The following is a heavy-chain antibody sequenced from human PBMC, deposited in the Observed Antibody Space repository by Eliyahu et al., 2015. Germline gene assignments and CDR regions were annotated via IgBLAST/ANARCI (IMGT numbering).Heavy chain of an antibody. D-gene: IGHD6-6*01. CDR3: ASCRIAARYYYYGMDV. V-gene: IGHV3-21*01. Sequence: EVQLVESRGGLVKPGGSLXLXCAASGFXFXXYSMNWVRQAPGKGLEWVSSISSSSSYIYYADSVKGRFTISRDNAKNSLYLQMNSLRAEDTAVYYCASCRIAARYYYYGMDVWGQGTTVTVSS. CDR2: ISSSSSYI. J-gene: IGHJ6*02. CDR1: GFXFXXYS.